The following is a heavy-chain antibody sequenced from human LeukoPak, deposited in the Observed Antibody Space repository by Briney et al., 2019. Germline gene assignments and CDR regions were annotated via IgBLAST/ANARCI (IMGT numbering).Heavy chain of an antibody. Sequence: GGSLRLSCVASGFTFSSYAMSWVRQTPGKGLEWVSAISGGGDITYYADSVTGRFTISRDNSKDTLFLQMHSLRPGDTAVYYCVREDTPATANYWGQGTLVTISS. V-gene: IGHV3-23*01. CDR3: VREDTPATANY. D-gene: IGHD2-21*02. J-gene: IGHJ4*02. CDR2: ISGGGDIT. CDR1: GFTFSSYA.